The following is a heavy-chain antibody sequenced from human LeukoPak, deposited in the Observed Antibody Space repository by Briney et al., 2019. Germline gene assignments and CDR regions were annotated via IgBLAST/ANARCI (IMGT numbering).Heavy chain of an antibody. CDR2: IYYSGST. J-gene: IGHJ5*02. D-gene: IGHD3-10*01. CDR1: GDSISSSSYY. V-gene: IGHV4-39*07. CDR3: ARDQSGWFDP. Sequence: PSETLSPTCTVSGDSISSSSYYWGWIRQPPGKGLEWIGSIYYSGSTYYNPSLKSRVTISVDTSKNQFSLKLSSVTAADTAVYYCARDQSGWFDPWGQGTLVTVSS.